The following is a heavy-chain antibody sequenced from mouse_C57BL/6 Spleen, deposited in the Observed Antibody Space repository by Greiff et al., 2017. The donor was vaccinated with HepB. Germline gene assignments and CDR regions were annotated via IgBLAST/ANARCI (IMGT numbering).Heavy chain of an antibody. D-gene: IGHD1-1*01. CDR2: IYPGSGST. V-gene: IGHV1-55*01. CDR1: GYTFTSYW. J-gene: IGHJ1*03. Sequence: VKLQQPGAELVKPGASVKMSCKASGYTFTSYWITWVKQRPGQGLEWIGDIYPGSGSTNYNEKFKSKATLTVDTSSSTAYMQLSSLTSEDSAVYYCARSFITTVVAYWYFDVWGTGTTVTVSS. CDR3: ARSFITTVVAYWYFDV.